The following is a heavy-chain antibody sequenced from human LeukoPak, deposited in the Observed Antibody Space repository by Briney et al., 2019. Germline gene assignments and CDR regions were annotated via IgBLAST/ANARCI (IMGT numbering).Heavy chain of an antibody. D-gene: IGHD1-14*01. CDR3: ARDHRLGGQPRYWYFDL. V-gene: IGHV3-21*01. CDR1: GFTFSSYS. J-gene: IGHJ2*01. CDR2: ISSSSSYI. Sequence: GGSLRLSCAASGFTFSSYSMNWVRQAPGKGLEWVSSISSSSSYIYYADSVKGRFTISRDNAKNSLYLQMNSLRAEDTAVYYCARDHRLGGQPRYWYFDLWGRGTLVTVSS.